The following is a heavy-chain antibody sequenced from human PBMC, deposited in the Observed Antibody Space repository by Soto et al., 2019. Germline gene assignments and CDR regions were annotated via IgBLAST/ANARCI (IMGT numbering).Heavy chain of an antibody. V-gene: IGHV1-46*01. J-gene: IGHJ6*02. CDR3: ARDLLDSSTPDYGMDV. D-gene: IGHD6-13*01. Sequence: GASVKVSCKASGYTFTSYYMHWVRQAPGQGLEWMGIINPSGGSTSYAQKFQGRVTMTRDTSTSTVYMELSSLRSEDTAVYYCARDLLDSSTPDYGMDVWGQGTTVTVSS. CDR1: GYTFTSYY. CDR2: INPSGGST.